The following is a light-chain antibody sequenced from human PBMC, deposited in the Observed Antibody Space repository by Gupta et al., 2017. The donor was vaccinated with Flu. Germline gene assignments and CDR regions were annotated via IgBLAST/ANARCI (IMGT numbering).Light chain of an antibody. CDR1: QSVLSSSNNKNY. CDR2: WAS. CDR3: QQYYSTPRT. J-gene: IGKJ1*01. V-gene: IGKV4-1*01. Sequence: DIVMTQSPDPLAVSLGERATINCKSSQSVLSSSNNKNYLAWYQQKPGQPPKLLIYWASTRESGVPDRFSGSGSGTDFTLTISSLQADDVAVYYCQQYYSTPRTFGQGTKVEIK.